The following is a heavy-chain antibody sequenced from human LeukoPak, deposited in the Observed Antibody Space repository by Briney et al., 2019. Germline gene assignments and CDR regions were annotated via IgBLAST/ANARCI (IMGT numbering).Heavy chain of an antibody. J-gene: IGHJ4*02. CDR3: ARHQATYYDYVWGSYRPFDY. D-gene: IGHD3-16*02. Sequence: SETLSLTCTVSGGSISSYYWSWIRQPPGKGLEWIGSIYYSGSTYYNPSLKSRVTISVDTSKNQFSLKLSSVTAADTAVYYCARHQATYYDYVWGSYRPFDYWGQGTLVTVSS. V-gene: IGHV4-59*05. CDR1: GGSISSYY. CDR2: IYYSGST.